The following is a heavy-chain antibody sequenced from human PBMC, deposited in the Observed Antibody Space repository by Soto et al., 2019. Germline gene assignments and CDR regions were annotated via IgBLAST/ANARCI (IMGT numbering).Heavy chain of an antibody. J-gene: IGHJ6*02. CDR2: ISWNSGSI. D-gene: IGHD5-12*01. CDR1: GFTFDDYA. V-gene: IGHV3-9*01. CDR3: AKDMATGYYYYGMDV. Sequence: QSGGSLRLSCAASGFTFDDYAMHWVRQAPGKGLEWVSGISWNSGSIGYADSVKGRFTISRDNAKNSLYLQMNSLRAEDTALYYCAKDMATGYYYYGMDVWGQGTTVTVSS.